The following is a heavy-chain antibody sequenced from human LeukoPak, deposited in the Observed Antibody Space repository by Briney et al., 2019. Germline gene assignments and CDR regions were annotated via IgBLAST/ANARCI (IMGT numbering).Heavy chain of an antibody. J-gene: IGHJ4*02. V-gene: IGHV3-49*04. Sequence: GGSLRLSCTASGFTFGDYAMSWVRQAPGKGPEWVGFIRSKAYGGTTEYAASVKGRFTISRDDSKSIAYLQMNSLKIEDTAVYYCTRVLRGYCSTASCSTPGDYWGQGTLVTVSS. CDR1: GFTFGDYA. CDR3: TRVLRGYCSTASCSTPGDY. D-gene: IGHD2-2*01. CDR2: IRSKAYGGTT.